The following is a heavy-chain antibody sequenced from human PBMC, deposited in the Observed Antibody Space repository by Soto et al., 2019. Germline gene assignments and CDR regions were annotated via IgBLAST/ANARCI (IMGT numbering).Heavy chain of an antibody. J-gene: IGHJ4*02. CDR1: GFTFSNYP. CDR2: ISSDGRST. D-gene: IGHD2-8*01. V-gene: IGHV3-74*01. Sequence: EVQLVESGGDLVQPGGSLRLSCAASGFTFSNYPMYWVRQTPVKGLVWVSRISSDGRSTIYADSVKGRFTISRDNARNTLYLQMNTLRAEDTAVYYCGRVGNGEGYYWGQGTLVTVSS. CDR3: GRVGNGEGYY.